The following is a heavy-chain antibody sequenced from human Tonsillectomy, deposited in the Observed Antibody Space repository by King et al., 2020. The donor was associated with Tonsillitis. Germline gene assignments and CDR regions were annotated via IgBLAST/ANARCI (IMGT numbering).Heavy chain of an antibody. J-gene: IGHJ2*01. CDR2: IIPIFGTA. CDR1: GGTFSSYA. D-gene: IGHD4-17*01. V-gene: IGHV1-69*01. Sequence: VQLVESGAEVKKPGSSVKVSCKASGGTFSSYAISWVRQAPGQGLEWMGGIIPIFGTANYAQKFQGRVTITADESKSTAYMELSSLRSEDTAICYCARESYVDYVFTRYFDPWGRGTLVTVSS. CDR3: ARESYVDYVFTRYFDP.